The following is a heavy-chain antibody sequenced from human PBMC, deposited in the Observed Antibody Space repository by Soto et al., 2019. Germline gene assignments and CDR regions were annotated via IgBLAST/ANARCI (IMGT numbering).Heavy chain of an antibody. Sequence: PSETLSLTCTVSGGSISSYYWSWIRQPPGKGLEWIGYIYYSGSTNYNPSLKSRVTISVDTSKNQFSLKLSSVTAADTAVYYCARELIDGMDVWGQGTTVTVSS. V-gene: IGHV4-59*01. D-gene: IGHD2-8*01. CDR3: ARELIDGMDV. CDR1: GGSISSYY. J-gene: IGHJ6*02. CDR2: IYYSGST.